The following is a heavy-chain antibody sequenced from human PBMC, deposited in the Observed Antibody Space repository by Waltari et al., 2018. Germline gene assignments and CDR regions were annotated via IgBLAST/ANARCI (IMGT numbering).Heavy chain of an antibody. CDR2: IKQDGSEK. V-gene: IGHV3-7*02. Sequence: EVQLVESGGGLVQPGGSLRLSCAASGFTFSSYWMSWVRQAPGKGLEWVANIKQDGSEKYYVDSVKGRFTISRDNSKNTLYLQMNSLRAEDTAVYYCAKVGAAAGTVDYWGQGTLVTVSS. J-gene: IGHJ4*02. D-gene: IGHD6-13*01. CDR3: AKVGAAAGTVDY. CDR1: GFTFSSYW.